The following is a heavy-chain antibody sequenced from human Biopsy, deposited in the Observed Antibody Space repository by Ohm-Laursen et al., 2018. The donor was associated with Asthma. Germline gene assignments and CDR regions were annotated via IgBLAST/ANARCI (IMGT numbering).Heavy chain of an antibody. CDR2: VNTASQDT. V-gene: IGHV1-3*04. J-gene: IGHJ4*02. D-gene: IGHD1-14*01. CDR1: GYTFNRYI. Sequence: ASVKVSCKTSGYTFNRYIMHWVRQAPGQRLEWMGLVNTASQDTVYSQKFQGRVSITRDTSASSAYMELSSLNFADTAVYYCARNAGAGTFDFWGQGTMVTVSS. CDR3: ARNAGAGTFDF.